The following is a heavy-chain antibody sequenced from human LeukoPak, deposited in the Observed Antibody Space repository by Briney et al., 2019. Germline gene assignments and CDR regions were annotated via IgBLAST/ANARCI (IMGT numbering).Heavy chain of an antibody. Sequence: SETLSLTCTVSGYSISSGYYWGWIRQPPGKGLEWIGSIYHSGSTYYNPSLKSRVTISVDTSKNQFSLKLSSVTAADTAVYYCAREGVVPATGFDYWGQGTLVTVSS. CDR2: IYHSGST. CDR1: GYSISSGYY. J-gene: IGHJ4*02. V-gene: IGHV4-38-2*02. CDR3: AREGVVPATGFDY. D-gene: IGHD2-2*01.